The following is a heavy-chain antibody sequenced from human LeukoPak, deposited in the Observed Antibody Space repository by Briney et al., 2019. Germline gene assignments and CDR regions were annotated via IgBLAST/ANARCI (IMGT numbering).Heavy chain of an antibody. V-gene: IGHV3-15*01. CDR1: GFTFSDAW. CDR3: AKDLPYTSGWALKY. CDR2: IKSRIDGGTT. D-gene: IGHD6-19*01. Sequence: GGSLRLSCAASGFTFSDAWMTWVRQAPGKGLEWVGRIKSRIDGGTTDFVAPVRGGFTISRDDSKNTLYLQMDSLKTEDTAVYYCAKDLPYTSGWALKYWGQGTLVTVSS. J-gene: IGHJ4*02.